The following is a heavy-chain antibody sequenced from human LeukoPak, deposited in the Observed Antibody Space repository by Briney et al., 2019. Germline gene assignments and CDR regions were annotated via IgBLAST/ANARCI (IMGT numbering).Heavy chain of an antibody. D-gene: IGHD3-10*01. Sequence: GESLRISCQGSGYSFTSYWISWVRQMPGKGLEWMGRIDPSDSYTNYSPSFQGHVTISADKSISTAYLQWSSLKASDTAMYYCARHYDSSFDYGSGSYQGAFDIWGQGTMVTVSS. J-gene: IGHJ3*02. CDR1: GYSFTSYW. CDR3: ARHYDSSFDYGSGSYQGAFDI. CDR2: IDPSDSYT. V-gene: IGHV5-10-1*01.